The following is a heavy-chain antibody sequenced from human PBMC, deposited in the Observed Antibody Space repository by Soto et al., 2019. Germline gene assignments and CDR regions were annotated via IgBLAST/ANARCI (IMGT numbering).Heavy chain of an antibody. CDR3: ARDWQQLASYYYGMDV. Sequence: QVQLVQSGAEVKKPGASVKVSCKASGYTFTSYGISWVRQAPGQGLEWMGWISAYNGNTNYAQKLQGRVTMTTDTATSTAFMQQRSLSSDDTAVYYCARDWQQLASYYYGMDVWGQGTTVTVSS. D-gene: IGHD6-13*01. CDR1: GYTFTSYG. J-gene: IGHJ6*02. V-gene: IGHV1-18*01. CDR2: ISAYNGNT.